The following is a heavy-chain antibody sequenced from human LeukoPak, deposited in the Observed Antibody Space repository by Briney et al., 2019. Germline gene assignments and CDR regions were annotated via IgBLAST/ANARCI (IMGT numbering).Heavy chain of an antibody. CDR2: IYYSGST. V-gene: IGHV4-39*01. CDR3: ARRAIAAVVWFDP. J-gene: IGHJ5*02. D-gene: IGHD6-13*01. Sequence: PSETLSLTCTVSGGSISSSSYYWGWLRQPPGKGLEWIGSIYYSGSTYYNPSLKSRVTISVDTSKNQFSLKLSSVTAADTAVYYCARRAIAAVVWFDPWGQGTLVTVSS. CDR1: GGSISSSSYY.